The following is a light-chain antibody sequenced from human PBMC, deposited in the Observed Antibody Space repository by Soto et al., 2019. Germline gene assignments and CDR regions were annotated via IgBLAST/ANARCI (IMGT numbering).Light chain of an antibody. CDR3: QQRSNWLRT. J-gene: IGKJ3*01. Sequence: EIVLTQSPATLSLSPGDRATLSCRASQSVSSYLAWYQHKPGQAPRLLVYDASNRATGIPARFSGSGSGTDSTLTISSLEPEDFAVYYCQQRSNWLRTFGPGTKVDIK. CDR1: QSVSSY. CDR2: DAS. V-gene: IGKV3-11*01.